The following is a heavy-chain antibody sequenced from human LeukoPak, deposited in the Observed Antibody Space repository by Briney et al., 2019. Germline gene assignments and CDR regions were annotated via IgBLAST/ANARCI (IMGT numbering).Heavy chain of an antibody. CDR3: AKDIDPYSSSPRFDY. CDR1: GFTFSSYG. V-gene: IGHV3-30*02. CDR2: IRYDGSNK. Sequence: PGGSLRLSCAASGFTFSSYGMHWVRQAPGKGLEWVAFIRYDGSNKYYADSVKGRFTISRDNSKNTLYLQMNSLRAEDTAVYYCAKDIDPYSSSPRFDYWGQGTLVTVSS. J-gene: IGHJ4*02. D-gene: IGHD6-6*01.